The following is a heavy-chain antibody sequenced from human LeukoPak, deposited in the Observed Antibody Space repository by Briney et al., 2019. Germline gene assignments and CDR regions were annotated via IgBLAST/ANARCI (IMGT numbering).Heavy chain of an antibody. J-gene: IGHJ5*02. V-gene: IGHV4-59*02. D-gene: IGHD2-21*02. CDR2: IYFGGNT. CDR3: ARYGDTRFAP. CDR1: GGSVSSYY. Sequence: PSETLTLTCTVSGGSVSSYYWSSIRQPPGKGLELIGFIYFGGNTNYNPSLKSRVTISVDTSKNQFSLKLNSVTAAHTAVYYCARYGDTRFAPWGQGTLVTVSS.